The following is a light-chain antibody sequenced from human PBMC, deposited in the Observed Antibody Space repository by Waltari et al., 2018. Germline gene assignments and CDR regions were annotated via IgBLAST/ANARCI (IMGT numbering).Light chain of an antibody. Sequence: DIQMTQSPSSLSASVGDRVPITCRASQSISIYLNWYQQKPGKSPKLLIYAASSLQSGVPSRLSGSGSGTDFTLTISNLQPEDFATYFCQQSYTIPWTFGQGTKVEIK. J-gene: IGKJ1*01. CDR1: QSISIY. CDR2: AAS. V-gene: IGKV1-39*01. CDR3: QQSYTIPWT.